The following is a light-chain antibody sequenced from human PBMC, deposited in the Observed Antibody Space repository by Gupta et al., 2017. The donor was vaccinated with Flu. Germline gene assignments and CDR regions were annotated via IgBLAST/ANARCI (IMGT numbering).Light chain of an antibody. CDR1: RSDFGDYNT. CDR3: ISYSNSSSFV. CDR2: DVV. V-gene: IGLV2-14*01. Sequence: QSALTQLASVYASPGQAVPISCSGTRSDFGDYNTASWYQHSPGEAPRLIILDVVVRPSGVSTRLSGGISGNMASLTISGLQAEDEDDYYCISYSNSSSFVFGHGTKVTVI. J-gene: IGLJ1*01.